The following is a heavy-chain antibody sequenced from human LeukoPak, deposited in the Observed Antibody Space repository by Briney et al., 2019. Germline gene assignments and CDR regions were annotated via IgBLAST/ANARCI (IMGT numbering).Heavy chain of an antibody. Sequence: SETLSLTCTVSGGSISSSSYYWGWIRQPPGKGLEWIGSIYYSGSTCYNPSLKSRVTISVDTSKNQFSLKLSSVTAADTAVYYCARDSPRGNYYDFWSGYYHDAFDIWGQGTMVTVSS. CDR2: IYYSGST. V-gene: IGHV4-39*07. CDR3: ARDSPRGNYYDFWSGYYHDAFDI. CDR1: GGSISSSSYY. D-gene: IGHD3-3*01. J-gene: IGHJ3*02.